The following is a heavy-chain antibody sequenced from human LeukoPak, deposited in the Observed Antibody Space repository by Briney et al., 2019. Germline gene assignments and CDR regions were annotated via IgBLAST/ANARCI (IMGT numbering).Heavy chain of an antibody. V-gene: IGHV4-34*01. Sequence: SDTLSLTCAVYGGSLSDYYWSWIRQSPAKGLEWIGEISHSGSSTYTPSLESRVTISLDTPKNQISLKLSSVTAADTAVYYCAGGSGSWYPYWGQGTLVTVSS. D-gene: IGHD6-13*01. CDR2: ISHSGSS. CDR3: AGGSGSWYPY. J-gene: IGHJ4*02. CDR1: GGSLSDYY.